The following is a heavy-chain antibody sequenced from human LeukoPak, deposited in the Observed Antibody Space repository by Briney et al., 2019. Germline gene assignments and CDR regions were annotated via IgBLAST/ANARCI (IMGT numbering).Heavy chain of an antibody. Sequence: ASVKVSCKASGYTFTSYGISWVRQAPGQGLEWMGWISAYNGNTNYAQKLQGRVTMTTDTSTSTAYMELRSLRSDDTAVYYCARGYCSGGSCYSGSQAYYGMDVWGQGTTVTVSS. CDR1: GYTFTSYG. D-gene: IGHD2-15*01. V-gene: IGHV1-18*01. CDR3: ARGYCSGGSCYSGSQAYYGMDV. CDR2: ISAYNGNT. J-gene: IGHJ6*02.